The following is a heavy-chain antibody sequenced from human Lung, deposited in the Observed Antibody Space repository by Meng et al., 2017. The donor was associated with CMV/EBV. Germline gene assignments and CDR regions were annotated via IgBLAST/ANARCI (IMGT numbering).Heavy chain of an antibody. D-gene: IGHD4-11*01. CDR1: WFPFRTNS. Sequence: SIXSAASWFPFRTNSMNWVRQAPGKGLEWVSYISGSNGNIYYADSVKGGFTISRDNTKTSLFLQMNSLRVEATAVYYCARGPTDYYALDVWGQGTTVTVSS. V-gene: IGHV3-48*04. CDR3: ARGPTDYYALDV. CDR2: ISGSNGNI. J-gene: IGHJ6*02.